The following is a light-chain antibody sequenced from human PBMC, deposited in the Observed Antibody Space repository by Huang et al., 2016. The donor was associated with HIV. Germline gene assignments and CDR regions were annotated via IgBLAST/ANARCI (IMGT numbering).Light chain of an antibody. CDR2: WAS. V-gene: IGKV4-1*01. Sequence: DIVMTQSPDSLAVSLGERATINSKSSQSVLYRSNNKNYFAWYQQKPGQPPKLLIYWASTREAGVPERFSGSGSGTDFTLTIRSLQAEDVAVYYCQQYYSIPLTFGGGTKVEIK. CDR1: QSVLYRSNNKNY. J-gene: IGKJ4*01. CDR3: QQYYSIPLT.